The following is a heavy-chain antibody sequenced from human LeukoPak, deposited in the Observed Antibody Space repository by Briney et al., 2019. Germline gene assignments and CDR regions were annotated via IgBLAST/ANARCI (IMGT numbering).Heavy chain of an antibody. V-gene: IGHV3-23*01. D-gene: IGHD3-9*01. Sequence: GGSLRLSCAASGFTFSSYAMSWVRQAPGKGLEWVSAIRGSGGSTYYADSVKGRFTISRDNSKNTLYLQMNSLRAEDTAVYYCAKDSFYYDILTGLYWGQGTLVTVSS. CDR1: GFTFSSYA. J-gene: IGHJ4*02. CDR3: AKDSFYYDILTGLY. CDR2: IRGSGGST.